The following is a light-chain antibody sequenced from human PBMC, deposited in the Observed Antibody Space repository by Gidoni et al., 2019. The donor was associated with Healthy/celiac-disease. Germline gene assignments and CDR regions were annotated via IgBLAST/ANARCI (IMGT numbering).Light chain of an antibody. CDR1: KLGDKY. Sequence: SYELTQPPPLAVSPGQTASITCSGDKLGDKYACWYQQKPGQSPVLVIYQDSKRPSGIPERFSGSNSGNTATLTISGTQAMDEADYYCQAWDSSVWVFGGGTKLTVL. CDR2: QDS. CDR3: QAWDSSVWV. J-gene: IGLJ3*02. V-gene: IGLV3-1*01.